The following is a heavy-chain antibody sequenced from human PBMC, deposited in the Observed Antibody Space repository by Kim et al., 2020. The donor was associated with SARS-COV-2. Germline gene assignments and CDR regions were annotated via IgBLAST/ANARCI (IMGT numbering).Heavy chain of an antibody. D-gene: IGHD3-3*01. CDR1: GGSISSGDYY. J-gene: IGHJ6*03. CDR3: ASAPRITIPRKAYYYYYYYYMDV. Sequence: SETLSLTCTVSGGSISSGDYYWSWIRQPPGKGLEWIGYIYYSGSTYYNPSLKSRVTISVDTSKNQFSLKLSSVTAADTAVYYCASAPRITIPRKAYYYYYYYYMDVWGKGTTVTVSS. CDR2: IYYSGST. V-gene: IGHV4-30-4*01.